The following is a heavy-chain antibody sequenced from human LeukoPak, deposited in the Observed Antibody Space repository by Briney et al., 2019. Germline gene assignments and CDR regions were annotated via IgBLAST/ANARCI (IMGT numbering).Heavy chain of an antibody. CDR1: GFTLSSYA. J-gene: IGHJ4*02. Sequence: GRSLRLSCAASGFTLSSYAMRWVRQAPGKGLEWVAVISYDGSNKYYADSVKGRFTISRDNSKNTLYLQMNSLRAEDTAVYYCARGGSYLSPLGYFDYWGQGTLVTVSS. V-gene: IGHV3-30-3*01. CDR3: ARGGSYLSPLGYFDY. CDR2: ISYDGSNK. D-gene: IGHD1-26*01.